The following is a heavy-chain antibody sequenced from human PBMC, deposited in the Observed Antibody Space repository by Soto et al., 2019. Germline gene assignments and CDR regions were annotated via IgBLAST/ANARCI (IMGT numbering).Heavy chain of an antibody. V-gene: IGHV1-3*01. CDR1: GYTFTSYA. D-gene: IGHD4-4*01. J-gene: IGHJ6*02. Sequence: ASVKVSCKASGYTFTSYAIHWVRQAPGQRLEWMGWINAGNGNTKYSQKFQGRVTITRDTSASTAYMELSSLRSEDTAVYYCASSYSNYDLIDYYYYVMDVWGQGTTVTVSS. CDR2: INAGNGNT. CDR3: ASSYSNYDLIDYYYYVMDV.